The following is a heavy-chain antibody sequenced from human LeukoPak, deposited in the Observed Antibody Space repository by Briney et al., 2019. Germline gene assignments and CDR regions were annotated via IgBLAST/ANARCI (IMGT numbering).Heavy chain of an antibody. J-gene: IGHJ4*02. CDR3: ARDGSLSRDYYDSSGYVY. CDR2: ISSSGSTI. D-gene: IGHD3-22*01. CDR1: GFTFSSYE. Sequence: GGSLRLSCAASGFTFSSYEMNWVRQAPGKGLEWVSYISSSGSTIYYADSVKGRFTISRDNAKNSLYLQMNSLRAEDTAVYYCARDGSLSRDYYDSSGYVYWGLGTLVTVSS. V-gene: IGHV3-48*03.